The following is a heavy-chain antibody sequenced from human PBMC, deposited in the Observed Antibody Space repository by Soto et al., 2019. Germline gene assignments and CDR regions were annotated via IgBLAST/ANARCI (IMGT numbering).Heavy chain of an antibody. V-gene: IGHV3-15*01. CDR2: IKSKTDGGTT. Sequence: SLRLSCASSGFTFDTAWISWVRQAPGKGLEWVGRIKSKTDGGTTDYAAPVKGRFTISRDDSKTTLYLQMNSLKTEDTAVYYCTTDCSGGSCYPGAYYYYYGMDVWGQGTTVTVSS. CDR3: TTDCSGGSCYPGAYYYYYGMDV. J-gene: IGHJ6*02. CDR1: GFTFDTAW. D-gene: IGHD2-15*01.